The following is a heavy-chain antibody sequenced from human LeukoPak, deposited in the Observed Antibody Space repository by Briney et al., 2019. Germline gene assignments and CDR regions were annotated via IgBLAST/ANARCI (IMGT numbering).Heavy chain of an antibody. J-gene: IGHJ4*02. V-gene: IGHV4-61*02. CDR2: VYASGST. CDR3: ARMAYGSSDY. Sequence: PSETLSLTCTVSGGSISSGSYFWSWIRQPAGKRLEWIGRVYASGSTYYNPSLKSRVTISVDTSKNQFSLKLSSVTAADTAVYYCARMAYGSSDYWGQGTLVTVSS. CDR1: GGSISSGSYF. D-gene: IGHD3-10*01.